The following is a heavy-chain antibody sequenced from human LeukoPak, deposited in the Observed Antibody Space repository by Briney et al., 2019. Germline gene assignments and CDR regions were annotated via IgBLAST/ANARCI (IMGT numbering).Heavy chain of an antibody. CDR2: IYYSGST. D-gene: IGHD3-10*01. Sequence: SETLSLTCTVSGGSISSYYWSWIRQPPGKGLEWIGYIYYSGSTNYNPSLKSRVTISVDTSKNQFSLKLSSVTAADTAVYYCARAPPTYYYGSGSYDYWGQGTLVTVSS. V-gene: IGHV4-59*12. J-gene: IGHJ4*02. CDR3: ARAPPTYYYGSGSYDY. CDR1: GGSISSYY.